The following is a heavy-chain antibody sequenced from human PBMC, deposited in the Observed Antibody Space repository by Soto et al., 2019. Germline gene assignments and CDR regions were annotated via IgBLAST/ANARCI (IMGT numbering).Heavy chain of an antibody. J-gene: IGHJ4*02. CDR2: LSNTGRRT. CDR1: VFPFGANA. CDR3: ATEMGATQGTFDN. V-gene: IGHV3-23*01. D-gene: IGHD1-26*01. Sequence: LRLSCVVSVFPFGANAMSWVRQAPGKGLEWVSGLSNTGRRTSYADSVKGRFNISRDNSENTVYLQMNSLRVEDTAVYYCATEMGATQGTFDNWGQGTLVTVSS.